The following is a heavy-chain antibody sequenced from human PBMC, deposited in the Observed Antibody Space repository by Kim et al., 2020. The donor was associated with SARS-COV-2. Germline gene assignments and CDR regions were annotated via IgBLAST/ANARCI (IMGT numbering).Heavy chain of an antibody. V-gene: IGHV3-15*01. J-gene: IGHJ4*02. CDR3: TTDKGSGPSRDY. D-gene: IGHD2-15*01. Sequence: DYAAPVKGRLTISRDDSKNTLYLQMNSLKTEDTAVYYCTTDKGSGPSRDYWGQGTLVTVSS.